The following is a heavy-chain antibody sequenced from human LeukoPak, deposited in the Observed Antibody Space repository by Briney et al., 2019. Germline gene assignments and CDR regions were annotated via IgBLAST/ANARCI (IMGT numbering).Heavy chain of an antibody. CDR1: GFTFDDYA. CDR2: ISGDGGST. CDR3: AKDDPGEGYDFFDY. V-gene: IGHV3-43*02. J-gene: IGHJ4*02. D-gene: IGHD5-12*01. Sequence: GGSLRLSCAASGFTFDDYAMHWVRQAPGKGLEWVSLISGDGGSTYYADSVKGRFNISRDNSKTSLYLQMNSLRTEDTALYYCAKDDPGEGYDFFDYWGQGTLVTVSS.